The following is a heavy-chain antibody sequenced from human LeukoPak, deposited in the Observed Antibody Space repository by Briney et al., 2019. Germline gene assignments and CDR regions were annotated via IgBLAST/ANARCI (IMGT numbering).Heavy chain of an antibody. V-gene: IGHV4-31*03. CDR3: ARVGSGYSHFDY. Sequence: PSETLSLTCTVSDGSISSGGYYWSWIRQHPGKGLEWIGYIYYSGSTYYNPSLKSRVTISVDTSKNQFSLKLSSVTAADTAVYYCARVGSGYSHFDYWGQGTLVTVSS. D-gene: IGHD3-22*01. J-gene: IGHJ4*02. CDR2: IYYSGST. CDR1: DGSISSGGYY.